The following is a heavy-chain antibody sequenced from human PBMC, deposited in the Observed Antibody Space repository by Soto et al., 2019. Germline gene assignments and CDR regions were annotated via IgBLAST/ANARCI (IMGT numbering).Heavy chain of an antibody. V-gene: IGHV4-39*01. CDR2: IYYSGST. Sequence: SETLSLTCTVSGGSISSSSYYWGWIRQPPGKGLEWIGSIYYSGSTYYNPSLKSRVTISVDTSKNQFSLKLSSVTAADTAVYYCASRYYYGSGSYYNTEEARPMDVWGKGTTVTVSS. J-gene: IGHJ6*03. D-gene: IGHD3-10*01. CDR3: ASRYYYGSGSYYNTEEARPMDV. CDR1: GGSISSSSYY.